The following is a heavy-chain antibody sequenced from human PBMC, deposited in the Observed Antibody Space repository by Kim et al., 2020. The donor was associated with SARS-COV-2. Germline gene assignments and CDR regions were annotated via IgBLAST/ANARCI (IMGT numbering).Heavy chain of an antibody. CDR2: ISWNSDSI. CDR1: GFSLGDYS. V-gene: IGHV3-9*01. Sequence: GGSLRLSCVASGFSLGDYSMHWVRQTPGKGLEWVSGISWNSDSIGYADSVKGRFTISRDNAKNSLYLQMTSLRTEDTALYYCAKCPINSYYFDYWGQGTLFTVSS. D-gene: IGHD2-21*01. CDR3: AKCPINSYYFDY. J-gene: IGHJ4*02.